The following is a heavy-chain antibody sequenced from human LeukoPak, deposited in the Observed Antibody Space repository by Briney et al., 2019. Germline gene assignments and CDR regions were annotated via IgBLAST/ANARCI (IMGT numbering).Heavy chain of an antibody. V-gene: IGHV3-11*01. D-gene: IGHD3-10*01. CDR1: GGSISSSSYY. J-gene: IGHJ4*02. Sequence: PSETLSLTCTVSGGSISSSSYYWGWIRQPPGKGLEWVSHISSSGRTIFYVDSVKGRFTISRDDAKSSVYLQMNSLRAEDTAVYYCAVVRGVMGYWGQGTLVTVSS. CDR3: AVVRGVMGY. CDR2: ISSSGRTI.